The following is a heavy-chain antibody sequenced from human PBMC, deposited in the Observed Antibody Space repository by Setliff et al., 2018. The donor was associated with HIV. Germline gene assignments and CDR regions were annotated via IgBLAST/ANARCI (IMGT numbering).Heavy chain of an antibody. D-gene: IGHD3-9*01. CDR3: AGSILTGYYTFGADY. CDR2: IDPEDGVT. Sequence: ASVTVSCKVSGYTFTDYYLHWVQQAPGKGLEWVGLIDPEDGVTFYAQKFQGRVTITTDESTTTAYMELSSLRSEDTALYYCAGSILTGYYTFGADYWGQGTLVTVSS. J-gene: IGHJ4*02. CDR1: GYTFTDYY. V-gene: IGHV1-69-2*01.